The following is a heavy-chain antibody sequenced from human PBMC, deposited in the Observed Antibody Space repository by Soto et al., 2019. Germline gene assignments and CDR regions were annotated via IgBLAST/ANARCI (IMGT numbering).Heavy chain of an antibody. CDR3: ARGLFRGMDV. CDR2: VSGSGGST. V-gene: IGHV3-23*01. D-gene: IGHD3-10*01. CDR1: RFTFSNYA. Sequence: PGGSLRLSCAASRFTFSNYAMSWVRQAPGKGLEWVSAVSGSGGSTYYADSVKGRFTISRDNSKNTLFLQMNSLRAEDTAVYYCARGLFRGMDVWGQGTTVTVSS. J-gene: IGHJ6*02.